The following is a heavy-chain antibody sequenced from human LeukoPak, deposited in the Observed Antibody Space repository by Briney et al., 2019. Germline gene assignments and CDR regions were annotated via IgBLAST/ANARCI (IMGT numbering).Heavy chain of an antibody. Sequence: SETLSLTCTVSGGSTSSYYWSWIRQPPGKGLEWIGYIYYSGSTNYNPSLKSRVTISVDTSKNQFSLTLSSVTAADTAVYYCARLGPKRYYDILTGSGNNWFDPWGQGTLVTVSS. J-gene: IGHJ5*02. CDR1: GGSTSSYY. D-gene: IGHD3-9*01. V-gene: IGHV4-59*08. CDR2: IYYSGST. CDR3: ARLGPKRYYDILTGSGNNWFDP.